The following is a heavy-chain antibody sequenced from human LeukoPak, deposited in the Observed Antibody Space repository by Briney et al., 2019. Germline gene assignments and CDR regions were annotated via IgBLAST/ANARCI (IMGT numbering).Heavy chain of an antibody. J-gene: IGHJ5*02. V-gene: IGHV3-30*02. CDR3: AKDVYRNYNWFDP. CDR2: IRYDGSNK. CDR1: GFTFNDYG. D-gene: IGHD2-2*02. Sequence: GGSLRLSCAASGFTFNDYGMSWVRQAPGKGLEWVAFIRYDGSNKYYADSVKGRFTISRDNSKNTLYLQMNSLRAEDTAVYYCAKDVYRNYNWFDPWGQGTLVTVSS.